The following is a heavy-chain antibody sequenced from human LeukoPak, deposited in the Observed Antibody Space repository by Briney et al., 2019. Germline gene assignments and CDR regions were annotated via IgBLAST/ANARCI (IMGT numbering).Heavy chain of an antibody. Sequence: GGSLRLSCAASGFTFSSHWMSWVRQAPGKGLEGVANIKKDGSEKYYVDSVKGRFTISRDNAKTSSYLQTNSLRAEDTAVYYCAELGITMIGGVWGKGTTVTISS. CDR1: GFTFSSHW. J-gene: IGHJ6*04. CDR2: IKKDGSEK. V-gene: IGHV3-7*01. CDR3: AELGITMIGGV. D-gene: IGHD3-10*02.